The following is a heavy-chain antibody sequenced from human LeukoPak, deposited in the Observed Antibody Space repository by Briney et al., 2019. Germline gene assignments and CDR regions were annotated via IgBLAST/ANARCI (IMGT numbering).Heavy chain of an antibody. Sequence: GASVKVSCKASGYTFSIYGITWVRQAPGQGLEWMGWISAHTGNSDYAQKFQNRVTMTIDTSTSTAYMEPRSLGSDDTAVYYCARDGKGRYDFREHDYWGQGTLVTVSS. CDR3: ARDGKGRYDFREHDY. CDR1: GYTFSIYG. V-gene: IGHV1-18*01. D-gene: IGHD3-3*01. J-gene: IGHJ4*02. CDR2: ISAHTGNS.